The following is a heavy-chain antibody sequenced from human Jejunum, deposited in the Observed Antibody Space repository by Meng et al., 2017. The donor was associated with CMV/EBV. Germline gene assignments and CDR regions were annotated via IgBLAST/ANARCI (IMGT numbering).Heavy chain of an antibody. J-gene: IGHJ4*02. CDR3: AQRHLSSSWSY. CDR1: GFSLSTTGVA. Sequence: CTFSGFSLSTTGVAVGWIRQPPGKALEWLVAIYGDDDKRYSPSLRSRLTITKDTSKNQVVLTMTNMDPVDTATYYCAQRHLSSSWSYWGQGTLVTVSS. CDR2: IYGDDDK. D-gene: IGHD6-13*01. V-gene: IGHV2-5*02.